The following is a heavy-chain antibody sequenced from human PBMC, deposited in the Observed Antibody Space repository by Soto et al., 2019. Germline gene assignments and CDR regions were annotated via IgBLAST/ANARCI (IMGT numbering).Heavy chain of an antibody. J-gene: IGHJ4*02. CDR1: GGSFSGYY. CDR3: ARGWSYYDDY. CDR2: INHSGST. Sequence: LSLTCAVYGGSFSGYYWSWIRQPPGKGLEWIGEINHSGSTNYNPSLKSRVTISVDTSKNQFSLKLSSVTAADTAVYYCARGWSYYDDYWGQGTLVTVSS. V-gene: IGHV4-34*01. D-gene: IGHD1-26*01.